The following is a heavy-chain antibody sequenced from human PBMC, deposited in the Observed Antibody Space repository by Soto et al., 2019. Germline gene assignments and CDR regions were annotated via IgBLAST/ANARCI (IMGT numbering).Heavy chain of an antibody. Sequence: EVQLVESGGGLVQPGGSLRLSCAASGFTFSSYWMSWVRQAPGKGLEWVANIKQDGSEKYYVDSVKGRFTISRDNAKNSLYLQMNSLRAEDTAVYYCARDPGTVSSGYPLYYFDYWGQGTLVTVSS. CDR1: GFTFSSYW. CDR2: IKQDGSEK. D-gene: IGHD3-22*01. CDR3: ARDPGTVSSGYPLYYFDY. V-gene: IGHV3-7*03. J-gene: IGHJ4*02.